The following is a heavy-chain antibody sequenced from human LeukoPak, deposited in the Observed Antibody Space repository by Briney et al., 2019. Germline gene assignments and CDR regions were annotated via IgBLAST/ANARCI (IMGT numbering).Heavy chain of an antibody. CDR2: ISGNAGNT. D-gene: IGHD3-3*01. J-gene: IGHJ4*02. CDR1: GFTLSSYA. CDR3: AKDGLQFSEWLPPLGY. V-gene: IGHV3-23*01. Sequence: PGGSLRLSCAASGFTLSSYAMSWVRQAPGKGLEWVSLISGNAGNTYDADSVKGRFTISRDITKDTLYLQMNSLRAEDTAVYYCAKDGLQFSEWLPPLGYWGQGTLVTVSS.